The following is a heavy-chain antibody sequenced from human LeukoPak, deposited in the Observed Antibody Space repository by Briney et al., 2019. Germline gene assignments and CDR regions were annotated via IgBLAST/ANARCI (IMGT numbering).Heavy chain of an antibody. CDR1: GFTFSSRA. CDR3: ARYSSSLDY. J-gene: IGHJ4*02. D-gene: IGHD6-13*01. V-gene: IGHV3-23*01. CDR2: ISGSGAGT. Sequence: PGGSLRLSCAASGFTFSSRAMSWVRQAPGKGLEWVSVISGSGAGTYYADSVKGRFTISRDNSKNTLYLQMNSRKAEDTAVYYWARYSSSLDYWGQGTLVTVS.